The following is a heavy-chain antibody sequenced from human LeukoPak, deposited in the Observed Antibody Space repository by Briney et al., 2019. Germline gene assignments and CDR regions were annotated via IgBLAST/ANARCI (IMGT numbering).Heavy chain of an antibody. CDR3: ARDGWYISYMDV. D-gene: IGHD6-19*01. CDR1: GGTFSSYA. V-gene: IGHV1-69*06. J-gene: IGHJ6*03. Sequence: SVKVSCKASGGTFSSYAISWVRQAPGQGLEWMGGIIPIFGTANYAQKFRGRVTITADKSTRTAYMELSSLRSEDTAVYYCARDGWYISYMDVWGKGTTVTVSS. CDR2: IIPIFGTA.